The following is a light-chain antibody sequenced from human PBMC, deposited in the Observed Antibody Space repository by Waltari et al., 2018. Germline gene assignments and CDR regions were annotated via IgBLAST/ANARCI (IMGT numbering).Light chain of an antibody. CDR2: AAS. J-gene: IGKJ4*01. Sequence: DIQMTQSPSSLSASVGDRVTITCRASQSISSYLNWYQQKPGKAPKLLIYAASSLQSGVPSRFSGSGSGTDLTLTISSLQPEDFATYYCQRSYSTPPTCGGGTKVEIK. CDR3: QRSYSTPPT. CDR1: QSISSY. V-gene: IGKV1-39*01.